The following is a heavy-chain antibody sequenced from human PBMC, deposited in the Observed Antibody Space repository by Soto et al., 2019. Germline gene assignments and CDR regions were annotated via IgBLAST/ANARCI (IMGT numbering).Heavy chain of an antibody. CDR2: IYYSGST. Sequence: QVQLQESGPGLVKPSETLSLTCTVSGGSISSYYWSWIRQPPGKGLEWIGYIYYSGSTNYNPSLKSRVTISVDTSKNQFSLKLSSVTAADTAVYYCARYGYDPFYYGSGSYRWFDPWGQGTLVTVSS. D-gene: IGHD3-10*01. J-gene: IGHJ5*02. CDR3: ARYGYDPFYYGSGSYRWFDP. V-gene: IGHV4-59*08. CDR1: GGSISSYY.